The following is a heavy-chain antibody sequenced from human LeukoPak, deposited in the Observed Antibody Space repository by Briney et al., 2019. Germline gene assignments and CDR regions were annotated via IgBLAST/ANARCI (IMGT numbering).Heavy chain of an antibody. CDR3: TSDFWSGWPFFDY. CDR1: GFTFYNAW. J-gene: IGHJ4*02. D-gene: IGHD3-3*01. V-gene: IGHV3-15*01. CDR2: IKSKTDGGTT. Sequence: GSLRLSCATSGFTFYNAWMNWVRQAPGRGLEWVGRIKSKTDGGTTDYAAPVKGRFTISRDDSRNTLSLQMDGLKTEDTAVYYCTSDFWSGWPFFDYWGQGALVTVSS.